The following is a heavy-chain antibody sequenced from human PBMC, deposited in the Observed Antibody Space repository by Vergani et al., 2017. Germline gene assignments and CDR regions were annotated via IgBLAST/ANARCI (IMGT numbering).Heavy chain of an antibody. J-gene: IGHJ2*01. CDR1: GFSFDDYA. Sequence: VQLVESGGGLVQPGRSLRLSCAASGFSFDDYAMHWVRQAPGTGLEWVSGISWNSGSIGYADSVKGRFTISRDNAKNSLYLQMSSLRAEDTALYYCAKDHYDFGSGYPNLSPFDLWGRGTLVTVSS. D-gene: IGHD3-3*01. CDR3: AKDHYDFGSGYPNLSPFDL. CDR2: ISWNSGSI. V-gene: IGHV3-9*01.